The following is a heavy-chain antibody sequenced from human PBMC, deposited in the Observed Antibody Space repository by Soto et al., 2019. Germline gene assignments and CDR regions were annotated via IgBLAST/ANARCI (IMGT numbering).Heavy chain of an antibody. CDR2: IYYSGST. CDR1: GGSISSSSYY. CDR3: ARHLKLAARYYDFWSGYLSWFDP. D-gene: IGHD3-3*01. J-gene: IGHJ5*02. Sequence: SETLSLTCTVSGGSISSSSYYWGWIRQPPGKGLEWIGSIYYSGSTYYNPSLKSRVTISVDTSKNQFSLKLSSVTAADPAVYYCARHLKLAARYYDFWSGYLSWFDPWGQGTLVTVSS. V-gene: IGHV4-39*01.